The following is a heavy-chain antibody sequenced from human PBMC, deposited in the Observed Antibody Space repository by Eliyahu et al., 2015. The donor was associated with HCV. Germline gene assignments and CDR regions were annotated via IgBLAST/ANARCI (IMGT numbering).Heavy chain of an antibody. CDR2: INHSGST. CDR3: ARSYYGSGPLYDY. V-gene: IGHV4-34*01. J-gene: IGHJ4*02. D-gene: IGHD3-10*01. Sequence: QVQLQQWGAGLLKPSETLSLTCAVYGGSFSGYYWSWIRQPPGKGLEWIGEINHSGSTNYNPSLKSRVTISVDTSKNQFSLKLSSVTAADTAVYYCARSYYGSGPLYDYWGQGTLVTVSS. CDR1: GGSFSGYY.